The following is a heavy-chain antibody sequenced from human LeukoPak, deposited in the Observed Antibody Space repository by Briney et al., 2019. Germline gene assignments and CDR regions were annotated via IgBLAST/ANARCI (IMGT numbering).Heavy chain of an antibody. CDR3: ARDTEERRYFGC. CDR1: GFTFTTYS. Sequence: GGSLRLSCAASGFTFTTYSMNWVRRAPGKGLEWVSSISSSSRYISYADSVKGRFTISRDNAKSSLYLQMNSLRAEDTAVYYCARDTEERRYFGCWGQGTLVTVSS. J-gene: IGHJ4*02. D-gene: IGHD1-1*01. V-gene: IGHV3-21*01. CDR2: ISSSSRYI.